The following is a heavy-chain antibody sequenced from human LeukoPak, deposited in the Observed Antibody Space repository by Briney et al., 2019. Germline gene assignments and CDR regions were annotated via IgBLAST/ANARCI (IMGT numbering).Heavy chain of an antibody. CDR3: AKDWGNWGYGYYFDQ. J-gene: IGHJ4*02. CDR1: GFTFSTYG. D-gene: IGHD7-27*01. Sequence: GGSLRLSCAASGFTFSTYGMHWVRQAPGKGLEWVAVVSYDGSNKYYADSVKGRFTISRDNSKNTLYLQMNSLRAEDTAVYYCAKDWGNWGYGYYFDQWGQGTLVTVSS. V-gene: IGHV3-30*18. CDR2: VSYDGSNK.